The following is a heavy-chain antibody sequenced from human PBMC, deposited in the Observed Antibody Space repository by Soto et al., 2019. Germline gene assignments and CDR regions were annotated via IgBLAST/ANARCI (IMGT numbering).Heavy chain of an antibody. J-gene: IGHJ5*02. D-gene: IGHD6-19*01. V-gene: IGHV4-59*01. CDR2: IYYSGST. CDR1: GGSISSYY. Sequence: PSETLSLTCTVSGGSISSYYWSWIRQPPGKGLEWIGYIYYSGSTNYNPSLKSRVTISVDTSKNQFSLKLSSVTAADTAVYYCARDRYELGSGGNWFDPWGQGTLVTVSS. CDR3: ARDRYELGSGGNWFDP.